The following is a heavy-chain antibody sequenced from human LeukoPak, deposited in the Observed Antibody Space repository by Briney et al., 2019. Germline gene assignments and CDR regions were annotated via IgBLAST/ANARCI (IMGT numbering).Heavy chain of an antibody. D-gene: IGHD2-2*01. V-gene: IGHV4-4*02. CDR3: ARGGYCSSTSCSFDI. CDR2: IYHSGST. J-gene: IGHJ3*02. Sequence: SGTLSLTCAVSGGSISSSNWWSWVRQPPGKGLEWIGEIYHSGSTNYNPSLKGRVTISVDKSRNQFSLKLSSVTAADTAVYYCARGGYCSSTSCSFDIWGQGTMVTVSS. CDR1: GGSISSSNW.